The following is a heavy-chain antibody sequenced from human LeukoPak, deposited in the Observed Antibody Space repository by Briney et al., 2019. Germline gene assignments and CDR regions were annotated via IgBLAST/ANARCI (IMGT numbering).Heavy chain of an antibody. CDR2: TYYRSKWNN. Sequence: SQTLSLTCAISGDTVSSNTAAWDWIRQSPSRGLEWLGRTYYRSKWNNDYAVSVQNRITINPDTSRNQFSLQLKSATPEDTAVYYCTRQRSTSTDYYGMDVWGQGTTVTVSS. CDR3: TRQRSTSTDYYGMDV. CDR1: GDTVSSNTAA. D-gene: IGHD6-6*01. J-gene: IGHJ6*02. V-gene: IGHV6-1*01.